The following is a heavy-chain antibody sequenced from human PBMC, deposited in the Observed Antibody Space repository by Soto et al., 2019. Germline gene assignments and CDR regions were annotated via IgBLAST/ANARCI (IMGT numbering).Heavy chain of an antibody. Sequence: HGGSLGLSCAACGVTFRNYEMDGVRKAPGKGLEYVSGISNNGAHTDYAKSVKGRFTISRDNSEDTLYLQMGSLRAEDMALYYCARRGYGSRWPNVYMDVWGKGTTVTVSS. CDR1: GVTFRNYE. CDR3: ARRGYGSRWPNVYMDV. V-gene: IGHV3-64*01. J-gene: IGHJ6*03. CDR2: ISNNGAHT. D-gene: IGHD6-13*01.